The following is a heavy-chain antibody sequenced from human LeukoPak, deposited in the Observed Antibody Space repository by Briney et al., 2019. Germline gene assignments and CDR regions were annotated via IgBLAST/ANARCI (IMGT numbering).Heavy chain of an antibody. CDR1: GGSFSGYY. CDR2: INHSGST. D-gene: IGHD3-10*01. V-gene: IGHV4-34*01. CDR3: ARVRGSGSYYDYYYYMDV. J-gene: IGHJ6*03. Sequence: SETLSLTCAVYGGSFSGYYWSWIRQPPGKGLEWIGEINHSGSTKYNPSLKSRVTISVDTSKNQFSLKLSSVTAADTAVYYCARVRGSGSYYDYYYYMDVWGKGTTVTISS.